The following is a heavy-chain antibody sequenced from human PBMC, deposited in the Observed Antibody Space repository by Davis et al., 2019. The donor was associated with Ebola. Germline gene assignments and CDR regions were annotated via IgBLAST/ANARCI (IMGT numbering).Heavy chain of an antibody. CDR3: ARMAGGTISGTGFDP. V-gene: IGHV4-39*01. CDR2: IYYSGST. Sequence: PSETLSLTCTVSGGSISSYYWGWIRQPPGKGLEWIGSIYYSGSTYYNPSLKRRVTISVDTSKNQFSLKLSSVTAADTAVYYCARMAGGTISGTGFDPWGQGTLVTVSS. J-gene: IGHJ5*02. D-gene: IGHD3-3*01. CDR1: GGSISSYY.